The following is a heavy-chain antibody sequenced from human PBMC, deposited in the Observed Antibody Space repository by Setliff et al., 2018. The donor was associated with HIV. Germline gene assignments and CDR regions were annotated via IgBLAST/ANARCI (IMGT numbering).Heavy chain of an antibody. CDR3: ARSSLYCSGGSCHLTWFDP. CDR2: INQIGST. Sequence: TCTVSGGSSSSHYWSWIRRPPGKGLEWIGEINQIGSTNYNQSLKSRVTMSVDTSKNQFSLKLSSVTAADTAVYYCARSSLYCSGGSCHLTWFDPWGQGVKVTVSS. J-gene: IGHJ5*02. D-gene: IGHD2-15*01. V-gene: IGHV4-59*11. CDR1: GGSSSSHY.